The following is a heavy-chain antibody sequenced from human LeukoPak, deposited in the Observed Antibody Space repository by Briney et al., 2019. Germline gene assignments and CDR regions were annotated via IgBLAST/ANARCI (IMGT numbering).Heavy chain of an antibody. J-gene: IGHJ4*02. V-gene: IGHV1-69*01. D-gene: IGHD3-10*01. Sequence: SVKVSCKASGGTFSSYAISWVRQAPGQGLEWMGGIIPIFGTANYAQKFQGRVTITADESTSTAYMEVSSLRSEDTAVYYCARVSRTSMVRGIITFDYWGRGTPVTVSS. CDR3: ARVSRTSMVRGIITFDY. CDR1: GGTFSSYA. CDR2: IIPIFGTA.